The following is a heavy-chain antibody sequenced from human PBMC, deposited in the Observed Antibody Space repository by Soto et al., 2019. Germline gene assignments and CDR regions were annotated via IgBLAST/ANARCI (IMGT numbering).Heavy chain of an antibody. V-gene: IGHV2-5*02. J-gene: IGHJ4*02. CDR3: AHSRGDGDYFPY. Sequence: QITLKASGPTLVKPTQTLTLTCTFSGFSLSTTGKSVAWIRQPPGKALEWLSVIYWDDDKRYSPSLNTRLTIAKDTSKNQVVLKLTNMDPSDTGTYYCAHSRGDGDYFPYCGQGTLVSVSS. CDR2: IYWDDDK. CDR1: GFSLSTTGKS. D-gene: IGHD3-16*01.